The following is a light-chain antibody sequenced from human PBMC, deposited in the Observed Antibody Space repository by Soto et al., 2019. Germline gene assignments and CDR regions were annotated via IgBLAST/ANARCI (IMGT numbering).Light chain of an antibody. CDR3: QQRSDWPRT. CDR1: QSISTT. CDR2: HTS. V-gene: IGKV3-11*01. J-gene: IGKJ1*01. Sequence: EIVLTQSPATLSVSPGEGATLSYRASQSISTTVAWYQQIPGQAPRLFIFHTSLRPTGIPDRFSGSGSGSDVTLTICSLEPEDLAVCYSQQRSDWPRTFEQGTKVDIK.